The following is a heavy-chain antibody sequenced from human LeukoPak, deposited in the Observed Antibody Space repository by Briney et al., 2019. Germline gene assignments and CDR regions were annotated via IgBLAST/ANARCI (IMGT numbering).Heavy chain of an antibody. Sequence: GASVKVSCKASGGTFSSYAISWVRQAPGQWLEWMGGIIPIFGTANYAQKFQGRVTMTRDTSTSTVYMELSSLRSEDTAVYYCARGPSITMVRGGQWYYYMDVWGKGTTVTISS. CDR1: GGTFSSYA. V-gene: IGHV1-69*05. J-gene: IGHJ6*03. CDR2: IIPIFGTA. D-gene: IGHD3-10*01. CDR3: ARGPSITMVRGGQWYYYMDV.